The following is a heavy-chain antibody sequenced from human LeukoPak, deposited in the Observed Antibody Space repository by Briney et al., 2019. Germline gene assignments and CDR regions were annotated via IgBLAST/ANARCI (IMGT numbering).Heavy chain of an antibody. D-gene: IGHD6-6*01. J-gene: IGHJ4*02. CDR1: GFTVSSNY. V-gene: IGHV3-53*01. CDR2: IYSGGST. CDR3: ARASSSSLFDY. Sequence: GGSLRLSCAASGFTVSSNYTSWVRQAPGKGLEWVSVIYSGGSTYYADSVKGRFTISRDNSKNTLYLQMNSLRAEDTAVYYCARASSSSLFDYWGQGTLVTVSS.